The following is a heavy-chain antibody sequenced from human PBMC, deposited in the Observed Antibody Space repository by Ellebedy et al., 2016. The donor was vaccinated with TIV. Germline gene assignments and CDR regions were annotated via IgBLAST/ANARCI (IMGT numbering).Heavy chain of an antibody. D-gene: IGHD3-10*01. CDR2: IYYSGTT. J-gene: IGHJ3*01. CDR1: GGSMISDDHY. CDR3: ARGGGDRPHALDL. Sequence: MPSETLSLTCTVSGGSMISDDHYWSWVRQPHGKGLEWISYIYYSGTTYYNPSLKHRLTLSIDRSKGQVSLKLASVTAADTAVYYCARGGGDRPHALDLWGQGTMVTVSS. V-gene: IGHV4-30-4*01.